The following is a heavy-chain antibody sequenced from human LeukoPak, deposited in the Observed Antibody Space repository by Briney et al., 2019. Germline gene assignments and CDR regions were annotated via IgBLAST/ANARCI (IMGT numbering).Heavy chain of an antibody. D-gene: IGHD1-26*01. CDR1: EFSVGSNY. Sequence: GGSLRLSCAASEFSVGSNYMTWVRQAPGKGLEWVSLIYSGGSTYYADSVKGRFTISRDNSKNTLYLQMNSLRAEDTAVYYCAKAGGSYTFDYWGQGTLVTVSS. J-gene: IGHJ4*02. CDR2: IYSGGST. V-gene: IGHV3-66*02. CDR3: AKAGGSYTFDY.